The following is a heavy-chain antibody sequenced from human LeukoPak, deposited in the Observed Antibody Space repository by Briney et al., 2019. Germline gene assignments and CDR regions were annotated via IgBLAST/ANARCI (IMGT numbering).Heavy chain of an antibody. CDR2: IYHSGST. J-gene: IGHJ3*02. Sequence: SETLSLTCAVYGGSFSGYYWSWIRQPPGKGLEWIGEIYHSGSTNYNPSLKSRVTISVDTSKNQFSLKMSSVTAADTAVYYCARGVIMGAFDIWGQGTMVTVSS. D-gene: IGHD3-16*02. CDR1: GGSFSGYY. CDR3: ARGVIMGAFDI. V-gene: IGHV4-34*01.